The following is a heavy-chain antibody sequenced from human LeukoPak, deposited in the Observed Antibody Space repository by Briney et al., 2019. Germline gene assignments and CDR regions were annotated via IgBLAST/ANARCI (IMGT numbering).Heavy chain of an antibody. CDR2: INPNSGDT. CDR1: GYTFTAYF. Sequence: GASVKVSCKASGYTFTAYFMHWVRQAPGQGLEWMGWINPNSGDTNYAQKFQGRVTMTRDTSVSTAYMELSRLRSDDTAVYYCARVYEGTGPGFDYWGQGTLVTVSS. J-gene: IGHJ4*02. V-gene: IGHV1-2*02. D-gene: IGHD3-10*01. CDR3: ARVYEGTGPGFDY.